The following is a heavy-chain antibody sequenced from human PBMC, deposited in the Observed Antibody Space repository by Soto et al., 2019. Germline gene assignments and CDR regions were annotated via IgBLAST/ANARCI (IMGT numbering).Heavy chain of an antibody. CDR2: IYTSGTT. V-gene: IGHV4-4*07. J-gene: IGHJ4*02. CDR1: GGSMSSNY. D-gene: IGHD6-19*01. Sequence: QVQLQESGPGLVKPSETLSLTCTVSGGSMSSNYWSWIRQSAGKGLEWIGRIYTSGTTNYNPSIKSRVTMSVGTSKNRFSLKLTSVTAADTAVYYCARDQRLDSYSSPLYLYFDSWGQGSLVTVSS. CDR3: ARDQRLDSYSSPLYLYFDS.